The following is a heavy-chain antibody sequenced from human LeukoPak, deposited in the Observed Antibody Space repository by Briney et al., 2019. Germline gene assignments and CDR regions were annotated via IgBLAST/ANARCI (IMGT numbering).Heavy chain of an antibody. CDR2: ISSSSSYI. J-gene: IGHJ4*02. D-gene: IGHD2-15*01. Sequence: GGSLRLSCAASGFTFSSYSMNWVRQVPGKGLEWVSSISSSSSYIYYADSVKGRFTISRDNAKNSLYLQMNSLRAEDTAVYYCARVSGMVAASVSDYWGQGTLVTVSS. CDR3: ARVSGMVAASVSDY. V-gene: IGHV3-21*01. CDR1: GFTFSSYS.